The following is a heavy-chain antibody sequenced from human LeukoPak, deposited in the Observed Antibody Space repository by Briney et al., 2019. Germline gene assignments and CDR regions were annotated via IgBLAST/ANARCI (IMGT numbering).Heavy chain of an antibody. V-gene: IGHV4-39*01. CDR1: GGSISNNNYY. CDR2: IYYSGSP. CDR3: ATWRTAKTGFDY. D-gene: IGHD1-1*01. Sequence: PLETLSLTCTVSGGSISNNNYYWAWIRQPPGKGLECIGSIYYSGSPSYDPSLKSRVTISVDTSKNQFSLRLSSVTAADTAVYYCATWRTAKTGFDYWGQGTLVTVSS. J-gene: IGHJ4*02.